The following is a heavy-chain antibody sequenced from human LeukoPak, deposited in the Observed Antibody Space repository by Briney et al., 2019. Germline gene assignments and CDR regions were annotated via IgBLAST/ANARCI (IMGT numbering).Heavy chain of an antibody. D-gene: IGHD1-26*01. Sequence: GASVKVSCKASGYTFTSYAMHWVRQAPGQRLEWMGWINAGNGNTKYSQKFQGRVTITRDTSASTAYMELSSLRSEDTAVYYCARVGATKERVYYGMDVWGQGTTVTVSS. J-gene: IGHJ6*02. CDR2: INAGNGNT. V-gene: IGHV1-3*01. CDR1: GYTFTSYA. CDR3: ARVGATKERVYYGMDV.